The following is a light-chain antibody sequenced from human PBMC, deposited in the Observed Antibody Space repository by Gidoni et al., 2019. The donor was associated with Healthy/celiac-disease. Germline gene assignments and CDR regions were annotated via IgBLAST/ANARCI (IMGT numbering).Light chain of an antibody. V-gene: IGKV3-15*01. Sequence: EIAMTQSPATLSVSPGERATLSCRASQSVSSNLARYQQKPGQAPRLLIYGASTRATGIPARFSGSGSGTEFTLTISSLQSEDFAVYYCQQYNNWPPYSFXXXTKLEIK. CDR3: QQYNNWPPYS. CDR2: GAS. CDR1: QSVSSN. J-gene: IGKJ2*03.